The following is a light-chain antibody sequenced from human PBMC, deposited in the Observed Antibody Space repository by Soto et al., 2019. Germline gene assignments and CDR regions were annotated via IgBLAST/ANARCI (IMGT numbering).Light chain of an antibody. V-gene: IGKV3-20*01. CDR1: QSVSDSY. Sequence: ENVLTQSPGTLSLSPGERATLSCRASQSVSDSYLAWYQQKPGQTPRLLIYATSGRATGIPDRFSGSGSGTDFTLTISRVEPEDFAVYCCQQYVTSPPMYTFGQGTKLEIK. CDR3: QQYVTSPPMYT. CDR2: ATS. J-gene: IGKJ2*01.